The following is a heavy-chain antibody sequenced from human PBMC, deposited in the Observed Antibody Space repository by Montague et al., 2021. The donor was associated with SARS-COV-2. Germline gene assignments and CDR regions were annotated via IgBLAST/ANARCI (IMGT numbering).Heavy chain of an antibody. CDR3: ASTTSGWFIY. CDR1: GGSTSSTSFY. CDR2: MYSSGNT. D-gene: IGHD6-19*01. J-gene: IGHJ4*02. V-gene: IGHV4-39*01. Sequence: SETLSLTCSVSGGSTSSTSFYWAWIRQPPGKGLEWVGRMYSSGNTCYNPSLKSRVTISGDTSRNQLSLRLSSVTAADTAVYYCASTTSGWFIYWGQGTLVTVSS.